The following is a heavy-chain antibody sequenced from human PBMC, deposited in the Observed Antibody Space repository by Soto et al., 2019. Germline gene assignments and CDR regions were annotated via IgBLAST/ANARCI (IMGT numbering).Heavy chain of an antibody. D-gene: IGHD6-19*01. Sequence: ASVTVSCKASGYTFTSYDINWVRQATGQGLEWMGWMNPNSGNTGYAQKFQGRVTMTRNTSISTAYMELSSLRSEDTAVYYCAREMAGESYYYYYYMDVWGKGTTVTVSS. V-gene: IGHV1-8*01. CDR3: AREMAGESYYYYYYMDV. J-gene: IGHJ6*03. CDR1: GYTFTSYD. CDR2: MNPNSGNT.